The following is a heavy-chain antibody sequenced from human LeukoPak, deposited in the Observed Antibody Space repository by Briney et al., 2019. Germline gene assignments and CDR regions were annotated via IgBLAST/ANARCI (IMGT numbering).Heavy chain of an antibody. J-gene: IGHJ4*02. CDR1: GFTFTSFG. CDR2: FDPEDGET. CDR3: ATSKGDY. V-gene: IGHV1-24*01. Sequence: ASVKVSCKASGFTFTSFGFSWVRQAPGKGLEWMGGFDPEDGETIYAQKFQGRVTMTEDTSTDTAYMELSSLRSEDTAVYYCATSKGDYWGRGTLVTVSS.